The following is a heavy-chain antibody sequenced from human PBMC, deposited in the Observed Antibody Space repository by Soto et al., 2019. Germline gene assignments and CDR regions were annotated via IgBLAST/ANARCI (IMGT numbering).Heavy chain of an antibody. CDR1: GFTFSDYY. J-gene: IGHJ4*02. V-gene: IGHV3-11*01. CDR2: ISSSGSTI. Sequence: QVQLVESGGGLVKPGGSLRLSCAASGFTFSDYYMSWIRQAPGKGLEWVSYISSSGSTIYYADFVKGRFTISRDNAKNSLNLQMNRLRAVDTAVYYCVRVLRYFDWSPVYYWGQGTLVTVSS. D-gene: IGHD3-9*01. CDR3: VRVLRYFDWSPVYY.